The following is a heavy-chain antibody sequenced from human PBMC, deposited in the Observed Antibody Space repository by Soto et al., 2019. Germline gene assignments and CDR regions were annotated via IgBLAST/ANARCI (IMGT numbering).Heavy chain of an antibody. V-gene: IGHV1-69*12. D-gene: IGHD3-3*01. CDR2: IIPILGST. CDR1: GGTFSNSA. CDR3: ARDGDLRSDFWSGPLGGGWFDP. Sequence: QVQLVQSGAEVRKPGSSVKVACKASGGTFSNSAITWVRQAPGEGLEWVGGIIPILGSTNYAQKFRGRVTITADESTSTAYMELSSLTSEDTAVYYCARDGDLRSDFWSGPLGGGWFDPWGQGTLVTVSS. J-gene: IGHJ5*02.